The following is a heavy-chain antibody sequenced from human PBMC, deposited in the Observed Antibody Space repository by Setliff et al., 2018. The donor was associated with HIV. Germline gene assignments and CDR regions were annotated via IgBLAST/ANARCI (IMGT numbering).Heavy chain of an antibody. CDR1: PGSISSGGYY. J-gene: IGHJ6*03. Sequence: SETLSLTCSVSPGSISSGGYYWSWIRQHPGKGLEWIGYIYYSGSTYYNPSLESRVSISIDTSKNQFSLKLSSVTAADTAVYFCARVPSSGWYGGHHYMDVWGKGAAVTVSS. CDR3: ARVPSSGWYGGHHYMDV. V-gene: IGHV4-31*03. CDR2: IYYSGST. D-gene: IGHD6-19*01.